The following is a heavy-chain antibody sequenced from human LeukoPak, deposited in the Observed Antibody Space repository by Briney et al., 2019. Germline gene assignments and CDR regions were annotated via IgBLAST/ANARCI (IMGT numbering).Heavy chain of an antibody. CDR3: ARESPEGAFDY. D-gene: IGHD1-26*01. Sequence: GGSLRLSCAASGFTFSSYGMHWVRQAPGKGLEWVAVIWYDGSNKYYADSVKGRFAISRDNSKNTLYLQMNSLRAEDTAVYYCARESPEGAFDYWGQGTLVTVSS. J-gene: IGHJ4*02. V-gene: IGHV3-33*01. CDR2: IWYDGSNK. CDR1: GFTFSSYG.